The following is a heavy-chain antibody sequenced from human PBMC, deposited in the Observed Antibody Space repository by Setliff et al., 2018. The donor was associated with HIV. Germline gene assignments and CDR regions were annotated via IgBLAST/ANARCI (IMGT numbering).Heavy chain of an antibody. D-gene: IGHD3-3*01. Sequence: GGSLRLSCAASGFTFSHYYMSWVRQAPGKGLEWVALISYDGSKKFYADSVRGRFTISRDNSKNTLYLQMNSLRAEDTAVYYCARDWAPIRDYNFWSGLTYTFDVWGQGTMVTVSS. V-gene: IGHV3-30*03. CDR3: ARDWAPIRDYNFWSGLTYTFDV. CDR2: ISYDGSKK. CDR1: GFTFSHYY. J-gene: IGHJ3*01.